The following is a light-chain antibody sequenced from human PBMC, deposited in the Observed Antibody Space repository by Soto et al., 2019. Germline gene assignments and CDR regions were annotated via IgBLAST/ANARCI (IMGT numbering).Light chain of an antibody. Sequence: QSALTQRASVSGSPGQSITISCTGTSSDVGGYNYVSWYQQHPGEAPKLMIYDVSNRPSGVSNRFSGSKSGNTASLTISGLQAEDEVDYYCSSYTSSSTVVFGGGTKLTVL. J-gene: IGLJ2*01. CDR1: SSDVGGYNY. CDR2: DVS. CDR3: SSYTSSSTVV. V-gene: IGLV2-14*01.